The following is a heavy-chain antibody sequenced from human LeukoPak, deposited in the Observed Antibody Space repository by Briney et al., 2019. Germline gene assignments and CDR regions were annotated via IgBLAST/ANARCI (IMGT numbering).Heavy chain of an antibody. V-gene: IGHV4-34*01. CDR3: ARRRLYSTVLLCFGERGYMDV. CDR1: GGSFSGYY. D-gene: IGHD3-10*01. CDR2: INHSGST. Sequence: SETLSLTCAVYGGSFSGYYWSWIRQPPGKGLEWIGEINHSGSTNYSPSLMSRVTISVDTSKNQFSLKLSSVTAADTAVYYCARRRLYSTVLLCFGERGYMDVGGKGTTVTVSS. J-gene: IGHJ6*03.